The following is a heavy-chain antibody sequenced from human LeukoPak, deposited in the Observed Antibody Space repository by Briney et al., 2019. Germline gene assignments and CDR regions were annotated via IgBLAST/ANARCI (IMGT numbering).Heavy chain of an antibody. J-gene: IGHJ4*02. V-gene: IGHV3-23*01. D-gene: IGHD6-6*01. Sequence: PGGSLRLSCAASGFTFSSYEMNWVRQAPGKGLEWVSGISGSGNNTYYADSVKGRFTISRDNSKNTLSLQMNSLRDEDTAEYYCAPLYSRSSYYFDYWGQGALVTVSS. CDR3: APLYSRSSYYFDY. CDR2: ISGSGNNT. CDR1: GFTFSSYE.